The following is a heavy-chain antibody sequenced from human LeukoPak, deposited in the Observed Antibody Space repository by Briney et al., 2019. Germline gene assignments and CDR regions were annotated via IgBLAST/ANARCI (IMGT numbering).Heavy chain of an antibody. D-gene: IGHD3-16*01. CDR1: GGTFSSYA. Sequence: GASVKVSCKASGGTFSSYAISWVRQAPGQGLEWMGRIIPIFGTANYAQKFQGRVTITTDESTSTAYMELSSLRSVDTAVYYCASDGLGWFDPWGQGTLVTVSS. V-gene: IGHV1-69*05. J-gene: IGHJ5*02. CDR2: IIPIFGTA. CDR3: ASDGLGWFDP.